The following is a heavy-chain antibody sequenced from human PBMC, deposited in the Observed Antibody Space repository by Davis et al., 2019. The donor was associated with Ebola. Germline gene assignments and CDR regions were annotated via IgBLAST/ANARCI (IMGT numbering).Heavy chain of an antibody. D-gene: IGHD2-2*02. Sequence: PGGSLRLSCAASGFTFSSYAMHWVRQAPGKGLEWVAVISYDGSNKYYADSVKGRFTISRDNAKNSLYLQMNSLRAEDTAVYYCARDRSPAAIPILGHAFDIWGQGTMVTVSS. CDR1: GFTFSSYA. CDR3: ARDRSPAAIPILGHAFDI. CDR2: ISYDGSNK. J-gene: IGHJ3*02. V-gene: IGHV3-30-3*01.